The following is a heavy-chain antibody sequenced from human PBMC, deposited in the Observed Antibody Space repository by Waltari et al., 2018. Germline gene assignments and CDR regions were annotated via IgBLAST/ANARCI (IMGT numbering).Heavy chain of an antibody. CDR3: SKSLDV. CDR2: IKQEGSEK. J-gene: IGHJ6*02. V-gene: IGHV3-7*01. Sequence: EVQVVESGGGLVQPGGSLRLSCAASGFTFSNSWVDWVRQAPGEGLEWVANIKQEGSEKNYVDSVKGRFTIFRDNTKNSLYLQMNSLRAEDTAVYYCSKSLDVWGPGTTVTVSS. CDR1: GFTFSNSW.